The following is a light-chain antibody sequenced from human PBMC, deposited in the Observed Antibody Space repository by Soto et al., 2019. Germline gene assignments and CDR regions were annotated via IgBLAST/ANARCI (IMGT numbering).Light chain of an antibody. V-gene: IGKV1-5*03. Sequence: DIQMTQSPSTLSGSVGDRVTITCRASQTISSWLAWYQQKPGKAPKLLIYKASTLKSGVPSRFSGSGSGTEFTLTISSLQPDDFATYYCQQYYNLPITFGQGTRLEIK. CDR3: QQYYNLPIT. CDR1: QTISSW. CDR2: KAS. J-gene: IGKJ5*01.